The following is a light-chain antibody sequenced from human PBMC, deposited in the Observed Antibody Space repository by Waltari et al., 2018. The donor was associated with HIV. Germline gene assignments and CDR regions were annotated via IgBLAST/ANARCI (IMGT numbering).Light chain of an antibody. V-gene: IGLV1-44*01. CDR3: AAWDDSLNGWV. CDR1: SSNIESNT. Sequence: QSVLTQPSSASGTPGQRVAISCSGSSSNIESNTVNWYQQLPGTVPKLLVYSNNQRPSGVPDRISGSKSGTSASLAISGLQSEDEADYYCAAWDDSLNGWVFGGGTKLTVL. J-gene: IGLJ3*02. CDR2: SNN.